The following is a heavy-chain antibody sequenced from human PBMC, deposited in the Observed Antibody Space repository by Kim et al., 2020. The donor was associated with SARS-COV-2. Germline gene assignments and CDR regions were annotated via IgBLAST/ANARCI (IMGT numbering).Heavy chain of an antibody. D-gene: IGHD3-3*01. CDR3: ARSPYYDFWSGYYTGYYYYGMDV. J-gene: IGHJ6*02. Sequence: SVKVSCKASGGTFSSYAISWVRQAPGQGLEWMGGIIPIFGTANYAQKFQGRVTITADESTSTAYMELSSLRSEDTAVDYCARSPYYDFWSGYYTGYYYYGMDVWGQGTTVTVSS. CDR2: IIPIFGTA. V-gene: IGHV1-69*13. CDR1: GGTFSSYA.